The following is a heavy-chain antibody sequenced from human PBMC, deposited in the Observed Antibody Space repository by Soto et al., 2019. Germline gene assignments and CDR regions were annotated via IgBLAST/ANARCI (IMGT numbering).Heavy chain of an antibody. V-gene: IGHV1-46*03. J-gene: IGHJ4*02. CDR3: AREGDIVVVVAATYFDY. Sequence: ASVKVSCKASGYTFTSYYMHGVRQAPGQGLEWMGIINPSGGSTSYAQKFQGRVTMTRDTSTSTVYMELSSLRSEDTAVYYCAREGDIVVVVAATYFDYWGQGTLVTV. D-gene: IGHD2-15*01. CDR2: INPSGGST. CDR1: GYTFTSYY.